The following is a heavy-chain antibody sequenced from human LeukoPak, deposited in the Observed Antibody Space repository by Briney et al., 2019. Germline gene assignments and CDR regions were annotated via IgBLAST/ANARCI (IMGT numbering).Heavy chain of an antibody. CDR3: VRDRGSYRPIDY. CDR2: ISSSGTYI. J-gene: IGHJ4*02. V-gene: IGHV3-21*01. D-gene: IGHD1-26*01. Sequence: GGSLRLSCSASTFTFSTYNMNWVRQAPGKGLEWVSSISSSGTYIYYRDSVKGRFTISRDNAENSLYLQMNSLTVEDTAIYYCVRDRGSYRPIDYWGQGTPVTVSS. CDR1: TFTFSTYN.